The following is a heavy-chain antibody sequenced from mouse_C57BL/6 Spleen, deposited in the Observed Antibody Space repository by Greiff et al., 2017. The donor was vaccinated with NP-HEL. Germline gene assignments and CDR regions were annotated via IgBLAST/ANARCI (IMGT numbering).Heavy chain of an antibody. CDR1: GYTFTSYW. CDR3: ARAKGGSPWAY. J-gene: IGHJ3*01. Sequence: QVQLQQPGAELVKPGASVKLSCKASGYTFTSYWMQWVKQRPGQGLEWIGEIDPSDSYTNYNQKFKGKATLTVDTSSSTAYMQLSSLTSEDSAVEYCARAKGGSPWAYWGQGTLVTGSA. CDR2: IDPSDSYT. D-gene: IGHD1-1*01. V-gene: IGHV1-50*01.